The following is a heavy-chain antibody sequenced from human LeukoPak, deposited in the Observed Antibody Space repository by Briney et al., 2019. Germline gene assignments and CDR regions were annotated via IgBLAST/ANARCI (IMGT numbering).Heavy chain of an antibody. CDR2: ISSSSSYI. J-gene: IGHJ3*02. CDR3: ARATGGKMEDAFDI. CDR1: GFTFSSYS. D-gene: IGHD2-15*01. V-gene: IGHV3-21*01. Sequence: GSLRLSCAASGFTFSSYSMNWVRQAPGKGLEWVSSISSSSSYIYYADSVKGRFTISRDNAKNSLYLQMNSLRAEDTAVYYCARATGGKMEDAFDIWGQGTMVTVSS.